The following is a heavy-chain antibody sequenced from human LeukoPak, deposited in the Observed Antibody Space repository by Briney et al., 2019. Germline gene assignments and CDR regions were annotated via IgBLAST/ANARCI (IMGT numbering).Heavy chain of an antibody. J-gene: IGHJ6*02. D-gene: IGHD3-22*01. Sequence: PSETLSLTCTVSGGSINSYYWSWIRQPPGKGLEWIGYIYYSGSTNYNPSLKSRVTISVDTSKSQFSLKLSSVTAADTAVYYCARQYYYDSSFMDVWGQGTTVTVSS. CDR3: ARQYYYDSSFMDV. CDR2: IYYSGST. V-gene: IGHV4-59*08. CDR1: GGSINSYY.